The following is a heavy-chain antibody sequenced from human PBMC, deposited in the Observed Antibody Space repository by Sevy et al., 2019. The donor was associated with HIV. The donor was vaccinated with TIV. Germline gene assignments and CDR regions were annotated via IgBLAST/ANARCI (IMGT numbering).Heavy chain of an antibody. CDR1: GYTFTSYG. Sequence: ASVKVSCKASGYTFTSYGISWVRQAPGQGLEWMGWISAYNGNTNYAQKLQGRVTMTTDTSTSTAYMELGSLRSDDTAVYYRARDSPPARRGGSCYSGRPRYNWFDPWGQGTLVTVSS. CDR2: ISAYNGNT. J-gene: IGHJ5*02. V-gene: IGHV1-18*04. D-gene: IGHD2-15*01. CDR3: ARDSPPARRGGSCYSGRPRYNWFDP.